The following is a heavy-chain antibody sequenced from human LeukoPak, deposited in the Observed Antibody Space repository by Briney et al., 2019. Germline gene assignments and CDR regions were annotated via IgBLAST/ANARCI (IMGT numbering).Heavy chain of an antibody. CDR2: FDPEDGET. D-gene: IGHD2-2*01. V-gene: IGHV1-24*01. CDR3: ATASDCSSTSCSHGRRFDP. CDR1: GYTLTELS. Sequence: ASVKVSCKVSGYTLTELSMHWVRQAPGKGLEWMGGFDPEDGETIYAQKFQGRVTMTEDTSTDTAYMELSSLRSEDTAVYYCATASDCSSTSCSHGRRFDPWGQGTLVTVSS. J-gene: IGHJ5*02.